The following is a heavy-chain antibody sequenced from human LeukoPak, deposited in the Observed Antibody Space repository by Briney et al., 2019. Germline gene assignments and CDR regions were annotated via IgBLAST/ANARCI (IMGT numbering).Heavy chain of an antibody. Sequence: GGSLRLSCAASGFTVRSNYMSWVRQAPGKGLEWVSVIYSGGSTYYADSVKGRFTISRDNSKNTLYLQMNSLRAEDTAVYYCARGWDSSSWSFDYWGQGTLVTVSS. CDR3: ARGWDSSSWSFDY. CDR1: GFTVRSNY. CDR2: IYSGGST. V-gene: IGHV3-53*01. D-gene: IGHD6-13*01. J-gene: IGHJ4*02.